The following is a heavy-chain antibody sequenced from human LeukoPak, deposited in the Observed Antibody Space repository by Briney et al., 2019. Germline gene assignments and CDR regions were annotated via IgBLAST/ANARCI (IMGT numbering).Heavy chain of an antibody. V-gene: IGHV3-33*01. CDR1: GFTFSSYG. J-gene: IGHJ4*02. Sequence: GGSLRLSCAASGFTFSSYGMHWVRQAPGKGLEWVAVIWYDGSNKYYTDSVKGRFTISRDNAKNSLYLQMNSLRDEDTAVYYCTRDPNALDYWGQGTLVTVSS. CDR3: TRDPNALDY. CDR2: IWYDGSNK.